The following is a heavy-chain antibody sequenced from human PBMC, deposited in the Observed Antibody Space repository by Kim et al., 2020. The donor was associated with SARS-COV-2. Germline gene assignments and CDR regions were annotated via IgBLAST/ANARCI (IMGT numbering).Heavy chain of an antibody. CDR2: IIPIFGTA. D-gene: IGHD2-15*01. Sequence: SVKVSCKASGGTFSSYAISWVRQAPGQGLEWMGGIIPIFGTANYAQKFQGRVTITADESTSTAYMELSSLRSEDTAVYYCAREGASAAYCSGGSCYSTPFDYWGQGTLVTVSS. V-gene: IGHV1-69*13. CDR1: GGTFSSYA. CDR3: AREGASAAYCSGGSCYSTPFDY. J-gene: IGHJ4*02.